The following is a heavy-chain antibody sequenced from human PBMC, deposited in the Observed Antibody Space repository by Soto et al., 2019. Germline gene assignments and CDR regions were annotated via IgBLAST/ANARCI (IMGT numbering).Heavy chain of an antibody. J-gene: IGHJ3*02. CDR2: INPATGAA. CDR3: ARGGGVGVAGSAAFDM. CDR1: GYPVTAYY. D-gene: IGHD3-3*01. Sequence: QLHLVQSGAVVKKPGASVTVSCSASGYPVTAYYMNWVRQAPGRGLEWMGGINPATGAAKYTQTFQGRFTMARDTSTMTVSTKLRALTSEDTAFFYCARGGGVGVAGSAAFDMWGQGTLVTVSS. V-gene: IGHV1-2*02.